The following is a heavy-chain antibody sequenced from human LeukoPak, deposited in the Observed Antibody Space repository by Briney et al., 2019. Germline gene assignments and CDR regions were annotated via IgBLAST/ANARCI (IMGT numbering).Heavy chain of an antibody. V-gene: IGHV4-30-2*01. CDR3: ARDEGDGWFDP. D-gene: IGHD3-10*01. CDR2: IYQTGST. CDR1: GGSISSGRNY. Sequence: SETLSLTCTVSGGSISSGRNYWSWIRQPPGKGLEWIGYIYQTGSTYYNPSLKSRVTISVDRSKNQLSLKLSSVTAADTAVYYCARDEGDGWFDPWGQGTLVTVSS. J-gene: IGHJ5*02.